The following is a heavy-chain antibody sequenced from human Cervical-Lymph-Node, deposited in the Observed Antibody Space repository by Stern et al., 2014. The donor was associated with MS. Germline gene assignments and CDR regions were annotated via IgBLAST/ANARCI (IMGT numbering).Heavy chain of an antibody. J-gene: IGHJ4*02. Sequence: QVQLVQSGAEVKKPGSSVKVSCKASGDIFSNFDISWVRQAPGQGLEWMGGITPLFGTANYAQRFQGRVTFTADGSTNTVYMELSSLRSDDTAVFYCARHQEGIAAYWGQGTLVTVSS. D-gene: IGHD6-13*01. CDR3: ARHQEGIAAY. V-gene: IGHV1-69*01. CDR1: GDIFSNFD. CDR2: ITPLFGTA.